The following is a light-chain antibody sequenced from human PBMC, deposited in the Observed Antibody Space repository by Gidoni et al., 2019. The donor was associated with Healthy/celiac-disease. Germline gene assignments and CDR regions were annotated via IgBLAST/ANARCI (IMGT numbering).Light chain of an antibody. CDR1: QSVSSN. CDR2: DAT. J-gene: IGKJ4*01. CDR3: QQRSNWPPLT. Sequence: EMVLTQSPATLSLSPGERATLSCRASQSVSSNLAWYQQKPGQAPRLLIYDATNRATGIPARFSGSGSGTDFTLTISNLEPEDFAVYYCQQRSNWPPLTFGGGTKVEIK. V-gene: IGKV3-11*01.